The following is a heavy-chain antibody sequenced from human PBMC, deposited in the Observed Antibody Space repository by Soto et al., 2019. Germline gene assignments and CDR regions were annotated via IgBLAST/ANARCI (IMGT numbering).Heavy chain of an antibody. J-gene: IGHJ4*02. CDR2: IKQDGSEK. D-gene: IGHD5-12*01. CDR3: ARDLGGYDFLLAPRGFDY. Sequence: PGGSLRLSCAASGFTFSSYWMSWVRQAPGKGLEWVANIKQDGSEKYYVDSVKGRFTISRDNAKNSLYLQMNSLRAEDTAVYYCARDLGGYDFLLAPRGFDYWGQGTLVTVSS. V-gene: IGHV3-7*01. CDR1: GFTFSSYW.